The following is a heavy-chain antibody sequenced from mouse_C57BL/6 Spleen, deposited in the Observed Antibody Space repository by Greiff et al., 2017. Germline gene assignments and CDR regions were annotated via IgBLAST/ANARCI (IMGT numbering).Heavy chain of an antibody. CDR3: ARFIATVGYAMDY. J-gene: IGHJ4*01. CDR1: GYTFTDYN. V-gene: IGHV1-18*01. Sequence: VQLQQSGPELVKPGASVKIPCKASGYTFTDYNMDWVKQSHGKSLEWIGDINPNNGGTNYNQKFKGKATLTVDKSSSTAYMELRSLTSEDTAVYYCARFIATVGYAMDYKGKGTSVTVSS. CDR2: INPNNGGT. D-gene: IGHD1-1*01.